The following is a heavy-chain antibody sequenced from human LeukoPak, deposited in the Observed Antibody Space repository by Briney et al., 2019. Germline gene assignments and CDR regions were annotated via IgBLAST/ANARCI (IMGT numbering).Heavy chain of an antibody. CDR3: AKVDDSSGYYGAFYDAFDI. Sequence: GGSLRLSCAASGFTFSSYAMSWVRQAPGKGLEWVSAISGSGGSTYYADSVKGRFTISRDNSKNTLYLQMNSLRAEDTAVYYCAKVDDSSGYYGAFYDAFDIWAKGQWSPSLQ. V-gene: IGHV3-23*01. D-gene: IGHD3-22*01. J-gene: IGHJ3*02. CDR2: ISGSGGST. CDR1: GFTFSSYA.